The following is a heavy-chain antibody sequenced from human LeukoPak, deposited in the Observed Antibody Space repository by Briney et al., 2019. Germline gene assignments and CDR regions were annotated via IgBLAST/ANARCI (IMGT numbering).Heavy chain of an antibody. D-gene: IGHD3-22*01. CDR3: ARVPIYYYDSSGYLDAFDI. J-gene: IGHJ3*02. CDR1: GSSISSYY. V-gene: IGHV4-4*07. Sequence: SETLSLTCTVSGSSISSYYWSWIRQPAGKGLEWIGRIYTSGSTNYNPSLKSRVTMSVDTSKNQFSLKLSSVTAADTAVYYCARVPIYYYDSSGYLDAFDIWGQGTMVTVSS. CDR2: IYTSGST.